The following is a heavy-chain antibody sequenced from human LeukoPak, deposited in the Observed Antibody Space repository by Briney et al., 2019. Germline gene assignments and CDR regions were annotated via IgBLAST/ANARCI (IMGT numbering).Heavy chain of an antibody. CDR2: INPNSGGT. CDR1: GYTFTGYY. Sequence: GASVKVSCKASGYTFTGYYMHWVRQAPGQGLEWMGWINPNSGGTNYAQKFQGRVTMTRDTSISTAYMELSRLRSDDTAVYYCARDLSPYYYDSSGYYILDAFDIWGQGTMVTVSS. CDR3: ARDLSPYYYDSSGYYILDAFDI. J-gene: IGHJ3*02. V-gene: IGHV1-2*02. D-gene: IGHD3-22*01.